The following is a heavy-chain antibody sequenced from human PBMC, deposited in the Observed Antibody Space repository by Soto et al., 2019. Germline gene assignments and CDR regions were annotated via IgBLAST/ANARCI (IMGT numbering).Heavy chain of an antibody. V-gene: IGHV3-74*01. CDR1: GFTFSSYW. D-gene: IGHD6-19*01. J-gene: IGHJ6*02. CDR3: AGVGGYSSADGMDV. CDR2: INSDGSST. Sequence: EVQLVESGGGLVQPGGSLRLSCAASGFTFSSYWMHWVRQAPGKGLVWVSRINSDGSSTSYADSVKGRFTISRDNAKNTLYLQMNSLRAEDTAVYYCAGVGGYSSADGMDVWGQGTTVTVSS.